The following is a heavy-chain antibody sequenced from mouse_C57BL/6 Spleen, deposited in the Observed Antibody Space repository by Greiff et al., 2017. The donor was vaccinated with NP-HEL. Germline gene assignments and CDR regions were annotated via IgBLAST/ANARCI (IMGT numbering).Heavy chain of an antibody. CDR1: GYTFTDYY. CDR3: ARSIYYDYDAWFAY. Sequence: VQLQQSGPVLVKPGASVKMSCKASGYTFTDYYMNWVKQSHGKSLEWIGVINPYNGGTSYNQKFKGKATLTVDKSSSTAYMELNSLTSEDSAVYYCARSIYYDYDAWFAYWGQGTLVTVSA. J-gene: IGHJ3*01. CDR2: INPYNGGT. V-gene: IGHV1-19*01. D-gene: IGHD2-4*01.